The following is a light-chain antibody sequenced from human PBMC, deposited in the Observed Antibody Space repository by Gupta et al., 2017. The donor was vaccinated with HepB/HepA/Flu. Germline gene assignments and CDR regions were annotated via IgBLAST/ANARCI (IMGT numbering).Light chain of an antibody. CDR1: KTVKRN. V-gene: IGKV3-15*01. CDR3: QQYNEWWT. J-gene: IGKJ1*01. CDR2: GAS. Sequence: TVLTQSPDTLSVSPGGRVVLSCRASKTVKRNLVWYQQTPGQTPRLLIYGASTRATGVPDRFSGSRSGTEVTLTISSLQSEDFAMYDCQQYNEWWTFGQGTKVEIK.